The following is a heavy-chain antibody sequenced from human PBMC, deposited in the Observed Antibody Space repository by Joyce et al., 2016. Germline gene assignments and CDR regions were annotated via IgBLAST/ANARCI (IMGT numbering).Heavy chain of an antibody. V-gene: IGHV4-59*08. CDR2: VHYSGST. CDR1: TDSISRSY. CDR3: ARRFDDSNGYYKNWFDP. D-gene: IGHD3-22*01. J-gene: IGHJ5*02. Sequence: QVQLQESGPGLVRHSETLSLTCSVSTDSISRSYWSWIRQPPGKGLEWIGYVHYSGSTNINPSLKCRFSISIDTSQHQFSLKLNSVTAADTAVYDCARRFDDSNGYYKNWFDPWGQGTLVTVSS.